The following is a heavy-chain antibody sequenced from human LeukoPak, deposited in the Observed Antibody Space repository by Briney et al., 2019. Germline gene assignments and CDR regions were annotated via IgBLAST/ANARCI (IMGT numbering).Heavy chain of an antibody. CDR1: GGSVTNYY. CDR2: IHYSGSN. J-gene: IGHJ4*02. V-gene: IGHV4-59*08. Sequence: SETLSLSCSVSGGSVTNYYLSWIRQPPGKGLEWIGHIHYSGSNNYSPSLKSRVTMFVDKSKNQISLRLSSVTAADTAVYYCARHGPVSIGSYFDYWAERTQVTLS. D-gene: IGHD1-26*01. CDR3: ARHGPVSIGSYFDY.